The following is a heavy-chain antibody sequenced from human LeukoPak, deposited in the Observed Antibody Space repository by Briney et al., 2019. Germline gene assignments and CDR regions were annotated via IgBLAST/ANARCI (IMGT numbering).Heavy chain of an antibody. V-gene: IGHV5-51*01. Sequence: PGESLKTSSKCSGYSFTSYWIGGVRQMPGKGLEWMWIIYPGDSATRYSPSFQGQVTISADKSITTAYLQWSSLKATDTAMYSCARPGDCSGGSCYGTSFVDYWGQGTLVTVSS. J-gene: IGHJ4*02. CDR3: ARPGDCSGGSCYGTSFVDY. CDR2: IYPGDSAT. CDR1: GYSFTSYW. D-gene: IGHD2-15*01.